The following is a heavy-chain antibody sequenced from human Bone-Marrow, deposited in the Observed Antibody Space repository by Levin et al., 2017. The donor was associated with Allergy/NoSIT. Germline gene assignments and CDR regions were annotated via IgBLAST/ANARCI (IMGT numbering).Heavy chain of an antibody. D-gene: IGHD4/OR15-4a*01. CDR2: IYNSGRT. CDR3: ARAPTINAFDI. J-gene: IGHJ3*02. CDR1: GFPVSSTY. V-gene: IGHV3-66*01. Sequence: GESLKISCAASGFPVSSTYMGWVRQAPGKGLEWVSFIYNSGRTYYADSVDGRFTISRDNSKNTLYLQMNSLRAEDTAVYFCARAPTINAFDIWGQGTMVTISS.